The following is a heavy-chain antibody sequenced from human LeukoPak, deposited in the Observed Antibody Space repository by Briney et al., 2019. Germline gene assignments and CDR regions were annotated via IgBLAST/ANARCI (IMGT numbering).Heavy chain of an antibody. J-gene: IGHJ4*02. CDR3: AKDYGDYCFDY. V-gene: IGHV3-23*01. D-gene: IGHD4-17*01. CDR2: INNSGGST. Sequence: GGSLRLSCAASGFTFSSYAVSWVRQAPGKGLEWVSGINNSGGSTYYADSVKGRFTISRDNSKNMLYLQMNSLRAEDTAIYYCAKDYGDYCFDYWGQGTLVTVSS. CDR1: GFTFSSYA.